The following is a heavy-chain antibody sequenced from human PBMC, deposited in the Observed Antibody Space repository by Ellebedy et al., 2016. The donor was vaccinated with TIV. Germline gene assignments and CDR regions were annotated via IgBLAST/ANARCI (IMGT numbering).Heavy chain of an antibody. CDR3: ARHGEVLTVTMEIEH. J-gene: IGHJ4*02. CDR2: IYPGYSST. CDR1: GYSFTRHW. Sequence: GESLMISCKCSGYSFTRHWIGWVRQMPGKGLEWMGIIYPGYSSTRYSPSFQGQVTISADNSISTADLQWSSLKASDTAMYYCARHGEVLTVTMEIEHWGQGTLVTVSS. D-gene: IGHD4/OR15-4a*01. V-gene: IGHV5-51*01.